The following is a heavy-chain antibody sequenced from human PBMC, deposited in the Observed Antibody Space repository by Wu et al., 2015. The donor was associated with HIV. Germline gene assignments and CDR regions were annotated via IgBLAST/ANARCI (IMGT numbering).Heavy chain of an antibody. Sequence: QAQLAQSGAEVKKPGSSVKVSCKTSGGTFNNFALNWVRQAPGQGLEWMGGIIPLFGTTEYAHIFQGRVTITTDESTSTAYMRLSSLTSADTAVYYCATPRSPGFSSAWPTYFDFWGQGTLVTVSS. J-gene: IGHJ4*02. V-gene: IGHV1-69*05. D-gene: IGHD6-19*01. CDR2: IIPLFGTT. CDR3: ATPRSPGFSSAWPTYFDF. CDR1: GGTFNNFA.